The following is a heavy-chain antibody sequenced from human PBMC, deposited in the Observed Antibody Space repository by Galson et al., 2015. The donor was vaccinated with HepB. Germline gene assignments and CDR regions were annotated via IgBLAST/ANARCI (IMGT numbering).Heavy chain of an antibody. CDR1: GFTFSAYS. CDR2: ISSSSTTI. D-gene: IGHD6-13*01. Sequence: SLRLSCAASGFTFSAYSMNWVRQAPGKGLEWVSYISSSSTTIYYAVSVKGRFTISRDNAKNSLFLQMDSLRADDTAVYYCARDSPRGSSNSLYNWFDPWGQGTLVTVSS. CDR3: ARDSPRGSSNSLYNWFDP. J-gene: IGHJ5*02. V-gene: IGHV3-48*01.